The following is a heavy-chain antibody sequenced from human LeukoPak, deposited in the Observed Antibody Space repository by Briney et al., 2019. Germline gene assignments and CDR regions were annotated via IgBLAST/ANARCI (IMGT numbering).Heavy chain of an antibody. CDR1: GFSVSSDY. CDR2: INSDGSSI. D-gene: IGHD5-18*01. CDR3: ARDLQICTTRETRGGAQVGH. J-gene: IGHJ4*02. Sequence: PGGSLRLSCAASGFSVSSDYMNWVRQAPGKGLVWVSRINSDGSSISYADSVKGRFTISRDNAKNTLYLQMNSLRAEDKAVYYCARDLQICTTRETRGGAQVGHWGKGPLVPVSS. V-gene: IGHV3-74*01.